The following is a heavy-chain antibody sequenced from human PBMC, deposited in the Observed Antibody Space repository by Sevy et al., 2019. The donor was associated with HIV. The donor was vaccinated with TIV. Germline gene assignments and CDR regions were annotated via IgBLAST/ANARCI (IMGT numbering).Heavy chain of an antibody. D-gene: IGHD1-1*01. CDR2: ILYSGNP. Sequence: SETLSLTCTVSGDSISSSGYYWSWIRQHPGEGLEWIGYILYSGNPYYNPSLKSRIIIPLDTSKNQCSLKLGSVTAADTAVYYCARGKITTIGFDYWGQGTLVTVSS. V-gene: IGHV4-31*03. J-gene: IGHJ4*02. CDR1: GDSISSSGYY. CDR3: ARGKITTIGFDY.